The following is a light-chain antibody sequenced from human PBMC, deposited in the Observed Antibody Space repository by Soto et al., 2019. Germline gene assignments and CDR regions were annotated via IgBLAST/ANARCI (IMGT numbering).Light chain of an antibody. CDR2: GAS. CDR1: QSVSSSY. CDR3: QQYDSSPRWT. V-gene: IGKV3-20*01. Sequence: EIVLTQSPGTLSLSPGERATLSCRASQSVSSSYLAWYQQKPGQAPRLLIYGASSRATGIPDRFSGSGSGTDFTLIISRLEPEDFAVYYCQQYDSSPRWTFGQGTKMEIK. J-gene: IGKJ1*01.